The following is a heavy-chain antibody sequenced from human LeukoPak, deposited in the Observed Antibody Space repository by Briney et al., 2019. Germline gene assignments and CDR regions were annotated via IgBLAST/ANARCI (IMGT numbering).Heavy chain of an antibody. Sequence: PGGSLRLSCAASGFTFSSYAMSWLRQPPGKGLEWIGEINHSGSTNYNPSLKSRVTISVDTSKNQFSLKLSSVTAADTAVYYCARGHLLRNWNYGNDYWGQGTLVTVSS. CDR2: INHSGST. D-gene: IGHD1-7*01. CDR1: GFTFSSYA. V-gene: IGHV4-34*01. J-gene: IGHJ4*02. CDR3: ARGHLLRNWNYGNDY.